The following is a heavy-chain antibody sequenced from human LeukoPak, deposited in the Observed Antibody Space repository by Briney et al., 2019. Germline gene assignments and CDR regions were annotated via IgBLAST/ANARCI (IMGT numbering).Heavy chain of an antibody. D-gene: IGHD2-2*01. CDR2: ISGSGGST. CDR3: AKVAGPLGLPAAMPFDY. CDR1: GFTFSSYA. Sequence: PGGPLRLSCAASGFTFSSYAMSWVRQAPGKGLEWVSAISGSGGSTYYADSVKGRFTISRDNSKNTLYLQMNSLRAEDTAVYYCAKVAGPLGLPAAMPFDYWGQGTLVTVSS. V-gene: IGHV3-23*01. J-gene: IGHJ4*02.